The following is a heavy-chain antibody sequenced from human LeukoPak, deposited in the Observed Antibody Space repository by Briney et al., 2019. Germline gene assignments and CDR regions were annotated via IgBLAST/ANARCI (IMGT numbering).Heavy chain of an antibody. CDR1: ESTFSTYS. CDR3: ARAGSYYPGYYFDC. CDR2: ISGSSATI. J-gene: IGHJ4*02. Sequence: GGSLRLSCAASESTFSTYSISWVRQAPAKRLEWISYISGSSATIYYADSAKGRFTISRDNARNSLFLQMNSLRDEDTAVYYCARAGSYYPGYYFDCWGQGTLVTVSS. V-gene: IGHV3-48*02. D-gene: IGHD1-26*01.